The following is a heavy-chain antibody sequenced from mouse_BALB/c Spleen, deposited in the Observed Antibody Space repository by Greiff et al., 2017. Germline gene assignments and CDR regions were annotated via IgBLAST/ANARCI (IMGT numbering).Heavy chain of an antibody. Sequence: EVKLQESGPELVKPGASVKVSCKASGYSFTDYNMYWVKQSHGKSLEWIGYLDPYNGGTSYNQKFKGKATLTVDKSSSTAFMHLNSLTSEDSAVYYCARGGVMITTTGYDAMDYWGQGTSVTVSA. CDR2: LDPYNGGT. V-gene: IGHV1S135*01. D-gene: IGHD2-4*01. CDR3: ARGGVMITTTGYDAMDY. CDR1: GYSFTDYN. J-gene: IGHJ4*01.